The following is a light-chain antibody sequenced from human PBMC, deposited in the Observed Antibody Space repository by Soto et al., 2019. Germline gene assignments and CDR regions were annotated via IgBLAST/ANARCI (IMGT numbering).Light chain of an antibody. CDR3: QYWDNYSWT. CDR2: KAS. CDR1: QSITDW. V-gene: IGKV1-5*03. J-gene: IGKJ1*01. Sequence: DIQMTQSPSTLSASVGDRVTITCRASQSITDWLAWHQQKPGKAPKFLIYKASNLESGVPSRFSGSGSGTEFTLTISSVQPDDFASYYCQYWDNYSWTFGQGTKVEIK.